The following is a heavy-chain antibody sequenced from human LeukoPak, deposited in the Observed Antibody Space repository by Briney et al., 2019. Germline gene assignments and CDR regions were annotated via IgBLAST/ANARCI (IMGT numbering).Heavy chain of an antibody. CDR3: ARDLEYYDFWSGPPNWFDP. CDR1: GFTFSSYS. Sequence: GGSLRLSCAASGFTFSSYSMNWVRQAPGKGLEWVSYISSSSSTIYYADSVKGRFTISRDNAKNSLYLQMNSLRAEDTAVYYCARDLEYYDFWSGPPNWFDPWGQGTLVTVSS. CDR2: ISSSSSTI. V-gene: IGHV3-48*01. D-gene: IGHD3-3*01. J-gene: IGHJ5*02.